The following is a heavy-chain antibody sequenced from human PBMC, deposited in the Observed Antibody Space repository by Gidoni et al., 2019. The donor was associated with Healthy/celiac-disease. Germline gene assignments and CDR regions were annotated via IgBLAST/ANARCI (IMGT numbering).Heavy chain of an antibody. Sequence: QVQLVESGGGVVQPGRSLRLSCAASGFTFSSYGMHWVRQAPGKGLEWVAVIWYDGSNKYYADSVKGRFTISRDNSKNTLYLQMNSLRAEDTAVYYCARDYDFWSGYYSYYYYYGMDVWGQGTTVTVSS. V-gene: IGHV3-33*01. CDR1: GFTFSSYG. CDR2: IWYDGSNK. D-gene: IGHD3-3*01. J-gene: IGHJ6*02. CDR3: ARDYDFWSGYYSYYYYYGMDV.